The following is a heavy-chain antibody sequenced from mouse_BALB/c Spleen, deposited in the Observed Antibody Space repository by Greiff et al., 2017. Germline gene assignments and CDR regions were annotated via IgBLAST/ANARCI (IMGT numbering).Heavy chain of an antibody. CDR2: IWGDGST. D-gene: IGHD1-1*01. J-gene: IGHJ1*01. CDR1: GFSLTDYG. V-gene: IGHV2-6-7*01. Sequence: VQRVESGPGLVAPSQSLSITCTVSGFSLTDYGVNWVRQPPGKGLEWLGMIWGDGSTDYNSALKSRLSISKDNSKSQVFLKMNSLQTDDTARYYCARDPYYGSSYGYFDVWGAGTTVTVSS. CDR3: ARDPYYGSSYGYFDV.